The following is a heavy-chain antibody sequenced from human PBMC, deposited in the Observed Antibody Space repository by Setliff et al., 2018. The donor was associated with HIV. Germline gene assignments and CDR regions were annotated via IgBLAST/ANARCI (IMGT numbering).Heavy chain of an antibody. CDR2: IYSGGST. CDR1: EVIVSNNY. D-gene: IGHD3-22*01. Sequence: GSLRLSCAVSEVIVSNNYMSWVRQAPGKGLEWVSVIYSGGSTDHADSVKGRFTISRDNSKNTVYLQMTSLRAEDTAVYYCAKELAASGLGYFDSWGRGILVTVSS. J-gene: IGHJ4*02. CDR3: AKELAASGLGYFDS. V-gene: IGHV3-53*01.